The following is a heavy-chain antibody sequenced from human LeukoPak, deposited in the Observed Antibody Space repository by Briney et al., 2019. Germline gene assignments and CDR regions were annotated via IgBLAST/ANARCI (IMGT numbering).Heavy chain of an antibody. CDR3: AKGSGKITMVRGVIEGNAFDI. D-gene: IGHD3-10*01. J-gene: IGHJ3*02. CDR2: ISWNSGSI. V-gene: IGHV3-9*01. CDR1: GFTFDDYA. Sequence: GGSLRLSCAASGFTFDDYAMHWVRQAPGKGLEWVSGISWNSGSIGYADSVKGRFTISRDNAKNSLYLQMNSLRAEDTALYYCAKGSGKITMVRGVIEGNAFDIWGQGTMVTVSS.